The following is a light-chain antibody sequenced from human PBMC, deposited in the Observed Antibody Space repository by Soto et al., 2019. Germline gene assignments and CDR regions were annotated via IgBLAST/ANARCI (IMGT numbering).Light chain of an antibody. CDR3: SSHAGSNYLAYV. J-gene: IGLJ1*01. CDR2: EVT. Sequence: QSVLTQPPSASGSPGQSVTISCTGTSSDVGGYDFVSWYQQHPGKVPKLIIYEVTRRPSGVPDRFSGSKSGNTASLTVSGLQADDEADYYCSSHAGSNYLAYVFGTGTKLTVL. CDR1: SSDVGGYDF. V-gene: IGLV2-8*01.